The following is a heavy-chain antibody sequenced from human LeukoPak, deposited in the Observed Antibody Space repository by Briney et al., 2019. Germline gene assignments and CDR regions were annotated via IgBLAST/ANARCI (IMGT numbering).Heavy chain of an antibody. CDR1: GVSVSSNF. J-gene: IGHJ5*02. Sequence: GGSLRLSCAASGVSVSSNFMIWVRQAPGKGLEWVSLIYSGGETSYADSVKGRFSISRDNSKNTPYLQMNSPRVEDTAVYYCTRDPPAVAINTYAWGQGTLVTVSS. V-gene: IGHV3-66*01. CDR2: IYSGGET. D-gene: IGHD6-13*01. CDR3: TRDPPAVAINTYA.